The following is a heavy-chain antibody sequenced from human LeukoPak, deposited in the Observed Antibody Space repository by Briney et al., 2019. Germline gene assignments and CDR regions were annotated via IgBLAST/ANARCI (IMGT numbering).Heavy chain of an antibody. V-gene: IGHV4-39*01. Sequence: SETLSLTCTVSGGSICSSSYYWGWIRQPPGKGLEWIGSIYYSGSTYYNPSLKSRVTISVDTSKNQFSLKLSSVTAADTAVYYCARQVKRYFDWLLSPHYFDYWGQGTLVTVSS. CDR3: ARQVKRYFDWLLSPHYFDY. D-gene: IGHD3-9*01. J-gene: IGHJ4*02. CDR1: GGSICSSSYY. CDR2: IYYSGST.